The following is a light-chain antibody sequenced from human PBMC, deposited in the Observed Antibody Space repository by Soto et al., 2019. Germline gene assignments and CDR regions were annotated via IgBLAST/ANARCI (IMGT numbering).Light chain of an antibody. Sequence: QSALTQPRSVSGSPGQSVTISCTGTSSDVGGYNYVSWYQQHPGKAPKLMIYDVSKQPSGVPDRFSGSKSGNTASLTISGLQAEDGADYYCCSYAGSYTWVFGGGTQLTVL. CDR3: CSYAGSYTWV. CDR1: SSDVGGYNY. CDR2: DVS. J-gene: IGLJ3*02. V-gene: IGLV2-11*01.